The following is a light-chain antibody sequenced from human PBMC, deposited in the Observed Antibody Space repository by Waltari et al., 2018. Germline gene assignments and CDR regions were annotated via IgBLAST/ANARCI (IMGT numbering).Light chain of an antibody. CDR2: RND. Sequence: QSVLSQPPSASGTPGPRVTISCSGTSSTVGSNYVYWYQHLPGTVPKLLIYRNDQRPSGVPDRFSGSKSGTSASLAISGLQSEDESDYYCAVWDDSLIGRVFGGGTKLTVL. CDR3: AVWDDSLIGRV. CDR1: SSTVGSNY. V-gene: IGLV1-47*01. J-gene: IGLJ3*02.